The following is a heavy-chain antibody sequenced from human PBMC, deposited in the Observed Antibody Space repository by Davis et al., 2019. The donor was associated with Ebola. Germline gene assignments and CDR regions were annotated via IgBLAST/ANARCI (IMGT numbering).Heavy chain of an antibody. D-gene: IGHD6-19*01. J-gene: IGHJ4*02. CDR3: ARAAGGWYNYFDS. V-gene: IGHV1-3*01. Sequence: ASVKVSCKASGYTFTTYAIHWVRQAPGQRLEWMGWINAGKGNTKYSQKFQGRVTITRETSASTAYMERSSLRSEDTAVYYCARAAGGWYNYFDSWGQGTLVTVSS. CDR2: INAGKGNT. CDR1: GYTFTTYA.